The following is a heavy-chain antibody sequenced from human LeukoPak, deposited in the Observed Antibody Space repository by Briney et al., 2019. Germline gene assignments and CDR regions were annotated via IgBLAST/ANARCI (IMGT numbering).Heavy chain of an antibody. CDR1: GFTFTTYW. CDR2: INQVGSSK. CDR3: ARGPYASGSYGRRGWVHYMDV. J-gene: IGHJ6*03. V-gene: IGHV3-7*01. D-gene: IGHD3-10*01. Sequence: PGGSLRLSCAASGFTFTTYWMGWVRQAPGKGPEWVANINQVGSSKYFVDSVKGRFIISRDNAKNSLYLQMNSLRAEDTAVYYCARGPYASGSYGRRGWVHYMDVWGKGTTVTVSS.